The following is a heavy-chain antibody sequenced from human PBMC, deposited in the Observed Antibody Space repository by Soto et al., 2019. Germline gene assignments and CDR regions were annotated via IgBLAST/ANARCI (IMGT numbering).Heavy chain of an antibody. CDR1: GYTFTSYD. CDR2: MNPNSGNT. V-gene: IGHV1-8*01. D-gene: IGHD6-13*01. CDR3: ARTLSSSWRFDF. Sequence: QVQLVQSGAEVKKPGDSVKVSCKASGYTFTSYDINWVRQATGQGLEWMGWMNPNSGNTGYAQKFQGRVTMTRNTSISTAYMELRSLKSEDTAVYYCARTLSSSWRFDFWGQGTLVTVSS. J-gene: IGHJ4*02.